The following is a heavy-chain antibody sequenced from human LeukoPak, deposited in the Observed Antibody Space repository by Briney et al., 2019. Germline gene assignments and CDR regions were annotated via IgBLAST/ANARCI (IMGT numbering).Heavy chain of an antibody. CDR2: ISSSGSTI. D-gene: IGHD3-9*01. J-gene: IGHJ4*02. CDR3: AREQGLVDYDILTGYYRVWYFDY. Sequence: PGGSLRLSCAASGFTFSSYEMNWVRQAPGKGLEWVSYISSSGSTIYYADSVKGRFTISRDNAKNSLYLQMNSLRAEDTAVYYCAREQGLVDYDILTGYYRVWYFDYWGQGTLVTVSS. CDR1: GFTFSSYE. V-gene: IGHV3-48*03.